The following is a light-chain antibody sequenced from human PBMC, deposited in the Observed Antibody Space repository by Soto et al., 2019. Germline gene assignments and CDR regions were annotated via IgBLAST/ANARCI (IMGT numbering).Light chain of an antibody. CDR2: AAS. J-gene: IGKJ2*01. V-gene: IGKV1-12*01. CDR3: LQSDSFPHS. CDR1: QGISTW. Sequence: DVQMTQSPSSVSASVGDRVTITCRASQGISTWLAWYQQKPGQAPKLLIYAASSLQSGVSSRFSGSGSGTDFTLTISSLQPEDFATYYCLQSDSFPHSFGPGTKLHIK.